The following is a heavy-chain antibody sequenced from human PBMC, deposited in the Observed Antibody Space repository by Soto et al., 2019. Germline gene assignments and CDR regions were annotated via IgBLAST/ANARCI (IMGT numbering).Heavy chain of an antibody. J-gene: IGHJ6*02. CDR2: NYYSGST. CDR1: RGSSDSTSFY. D-gene: IGHD3-10*01. Sequence: PPETLSLTCTVSRGSSDSTSFYCALIRQPPGKGLEWIGSNYYSGSTYYNPSLKSRVTISVDTSKNQFSLKLSSVTAADTAVYYCARRPYYYGSGSYYNYYYYYYGMDVWGQGTTVT. V-gene: IGHV4-39*01. CDR3: ARRPYYYGSGSYYNYYYYYYGMDV.